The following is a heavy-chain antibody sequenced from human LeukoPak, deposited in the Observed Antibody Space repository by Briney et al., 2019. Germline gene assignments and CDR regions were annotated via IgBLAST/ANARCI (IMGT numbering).Heavy chain of an antibody. CDR1: GDSISSYY. Sequence: SETLSLTCTVSGDSISSYYWSWIRQPPGKGLEWIGYIYYSGSTNYNPSLKSRVTISVDTSKNQFSLKLSSVTAADTAVYYCARDPPTYDILTGSYYYYGMDVWGKGTTVTVSP. V-gene: IGHV4-59*01. CDR3: ARDPPTYDILTGSYYYYGMDV. CDR2: IYYSGST. D-gene: IGHD3-9*01. J-gene: IGHJ6*04.